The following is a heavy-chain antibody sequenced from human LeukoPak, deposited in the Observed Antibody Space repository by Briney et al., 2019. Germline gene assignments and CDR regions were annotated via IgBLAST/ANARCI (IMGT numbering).Heavy chain of an antibody. D-gene: IGHD6-6*01. CDR1: GYTFTSYG. CDR3: ASHRYSSSSFYY. Sequence: ASLKVSCKASGYTFTSYGISWVRQAPGQGLEWMGWISAYNGNTNYAQKLQGRVTMTTDTSTSTAYMELRSLRSDDTAVYYCASHRYSSSSFYYWGQGTLVTVSS. CDR2: ISAYNGNT. V-gene: IGHV1-18*01. J-gene: IGHJ4*02.